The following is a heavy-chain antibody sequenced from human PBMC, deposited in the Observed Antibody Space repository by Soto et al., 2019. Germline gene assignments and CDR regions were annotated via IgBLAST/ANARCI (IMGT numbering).Heavy chain of an antibody. CDR3: AHIVVAGLGYYFDY. Sequence: QITLKESGPTLVKPTQTLTLTCTFSGFSLSSTRMAVGWIRQPPGKALEWLALIYWDDDKRYSPFLKSRLTIPNHTAXNQVVLTMSNMDPVETARYYCAHIVVAGLGYYFDYWGQGTLVTVSS. J-gene: IGHJ4*02. CDR2: IYWDDDK. CDR1: GFSLSSTRMA. V-gene: IGHV2-5*02. D-gene: IGHD6-19*01.